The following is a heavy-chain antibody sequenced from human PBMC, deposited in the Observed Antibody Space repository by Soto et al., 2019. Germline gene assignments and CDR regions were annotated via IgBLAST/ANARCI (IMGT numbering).Heavy chain of an antibody. J-gene: IGHJ4*02. D-gene: IGHD5-12*01. CDR3: AKERWLQDIDY. V-gene: IGHV1-69*13. Sequence: SVKVSCKASGGTFSSYAISWVRQAPGQGLEWMGGIIPIFGTANYAQKFQGRVTITADESTSTAYMELSSLRSEDTAIYYCAKERWLQDIDYWGQGALVTVSS. CDR2: IIPIFGTA. CDR1: GGTFSSYA.